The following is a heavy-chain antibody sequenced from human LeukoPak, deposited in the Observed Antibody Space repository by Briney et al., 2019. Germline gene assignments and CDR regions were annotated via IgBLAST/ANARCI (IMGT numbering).Heavy chain of an antibody. Sequence: GASLRLSCAASGFTFSSYAMSWVRQAPGKGLEWVSAISGSGGSTYYADSVKGRFTIFRDNSKNTLYLQMNSLRAEDTAVYYCAKDLPPHLMIVAAHDAFDIWGQGTMVTVSS. D-gene: IGHD3-22*01. V-gene: IGHV3-23*01. CDR1: GFTFSSYA. J-gene: IGHJ3*02. CDR3: AKDLPPHLMIVAAHDAFDI. CDR2: ISGSGGST.